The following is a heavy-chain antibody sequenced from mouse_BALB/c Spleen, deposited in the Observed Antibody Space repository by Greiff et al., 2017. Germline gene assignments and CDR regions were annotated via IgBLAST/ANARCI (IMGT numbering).Heavy chain of an antibody. CDR1: GYAFSSYW. Sequence: VQLQQSGAELVRPGSSVKISCKASGYAFSSYWMNWVKQRPGQGLEWIGQIYPGDGDTNYNGKFKGKATLTADKSSSTAYMQLSSLTSEDSAVYFCARKGTVSYAMDGWGWGASVTVSS. CDR2: IYPGDGDT. V-gene: IGHV1-80*01. J-gene: IGHJ4*01. CDR3: ARKGTVSYAMDG. D-gene: IGHD1-1*01.